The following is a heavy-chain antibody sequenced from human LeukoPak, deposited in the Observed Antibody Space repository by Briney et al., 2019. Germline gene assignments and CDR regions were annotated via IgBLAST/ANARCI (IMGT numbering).Heavy chain of an antibody. J-gene: IGHJ5*02. CDR1: GGTFSSYA. V-gene: IGHV1-69*05. CDR3: ARVQSSSSWYGHWFDP. Sequence: SVKVSCKASGGTFSSYAISWVRQAPGQGLEWMGRIIPIFGTANYAQKFQGRVTITTDESTSTAYMELSSLRSEDTAVYYCARVQSSSSWYGHWFDPWGQGTLVTVSS. CDR2: IIPIFGTA. D-gene: IGHD6-13*01.